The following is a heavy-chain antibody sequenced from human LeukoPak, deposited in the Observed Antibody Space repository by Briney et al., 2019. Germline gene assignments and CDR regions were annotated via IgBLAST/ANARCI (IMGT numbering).Heavy chain of an antibody. D-gene: IGHD6-6*01. Sequence: SETLSLTCTVSGGSISSYYWSWFRQPPGKGLEWIGYIYYSGSTNYNPSLKSRVTISVDTSKNQFSLKLSSVTAADTAVYYCAIKTRGGYSSSSGDYWGQGTLVTVSS. CDR3: AIKTRGGYSSSSGDY. CDR1: GGSISSYY. J-gene: IGHJ4*02. V-gene: IGHV4-59*01. CDR2: IYYSGST.